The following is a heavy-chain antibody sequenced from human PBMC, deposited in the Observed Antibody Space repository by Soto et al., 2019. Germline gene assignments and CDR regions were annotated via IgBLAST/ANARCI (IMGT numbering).Heavy chain of an antibody. CDR2: IIPVLGTP. Sequence: QVLLVQSSAEVKKPGSSVKVSCKASGGTFTSTAFSWVRQAPGQGLEWMGGIIPVLGTPNYAQKFQARLTVTADASTTTVHMELSSLRSDDTAVYYCAYSAGLDHLLNYYGLNVWGQGPTVTVSS. CDR3: AYSAGLDHLLNYYGLNV. D-gene: IGHD6-13*01. CDR1: GGTFTSTA. J-gene: IGHJ6*02. V-gene: IGHV1-69*01.